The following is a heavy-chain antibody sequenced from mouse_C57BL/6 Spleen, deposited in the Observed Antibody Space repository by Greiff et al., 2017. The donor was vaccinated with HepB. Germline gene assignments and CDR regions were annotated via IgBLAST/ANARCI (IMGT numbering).Heavy chain of an antibody. D-gene: IGHD2-5*01. CDR3: AREAYYSIYYFDY. J-gene: IGHJ2*01. CDR1: GYSITSGYY. Sequence: EVQLQESGPGLVKPSQSLSLTCSVTGYSITSGYYWNWLRQFPGNKLEWMGYISYDGSNNYKPSLKNRIAIPRDTSKNQFFLKLNSLPTEDTATYYGAREAYYSIYYFDYWGQGTTLTVAS. V-gene: IGHV3-6*01. CDR2: ISYDGSN.